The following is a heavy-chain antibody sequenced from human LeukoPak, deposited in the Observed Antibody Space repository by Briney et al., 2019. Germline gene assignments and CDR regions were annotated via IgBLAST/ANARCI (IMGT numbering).Heavy chain of an antibody. V-gene: IGHV1-3*01. CDR1: GYTFTSYA. CDR3: ARSRDIAARREVAFDI. D-gene: IGHD6-6*01. CDR2: INAGNGNT. J-gene: IGHJ3*02. Sequence: ASVKVSCKTSGYTFTSYAMHWVRQAPGQRLEWMGWINAGNGNTKYSQKFQGRVTITRDTSASTAYMELSSLGSEDTAVYYCARSRDIAARREVAFDIWGQGTMVTVSS.